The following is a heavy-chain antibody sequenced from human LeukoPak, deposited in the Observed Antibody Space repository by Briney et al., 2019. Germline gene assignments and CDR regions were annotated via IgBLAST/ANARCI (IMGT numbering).Heavy chain of an antibody. CDR3: VRGPNYVWGSYQYFDY. CDR1: GASISSGDYY. D-gene: IGHD3-16*02. V-gene: IGHV4-30-4*01. Sequence: SETLSLTCTVSGASISSGDYYWSWIRQPPGKGLEWIGYIYYSGSTYYNPSFKSRVTISVDTSKNQYSLKLSSLTAADTAVYYCVRGPNYVWGSYQYFDYWGQGTLVTVSS. CDR2: IYYSGST. J-gene: IGHJ4*02.